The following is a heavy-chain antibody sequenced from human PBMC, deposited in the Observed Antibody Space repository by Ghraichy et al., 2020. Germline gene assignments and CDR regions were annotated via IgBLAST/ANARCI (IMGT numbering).Heavy chain of an antibody. CDR1: GDSISSHY. D-gene: IGHD2-2*01. V-gene: IGHV4-59*11. Sequence: SEILSLTCTVSGDSISSHYWCWIRQPPGKGLEWIGNIYYSGSTNSNPALKSRVTISIDTTKTHFSLKLSSVTAADTALYYCARADLVVVPAGDLADGNYYYHQSDVWGKGTTVTVSS. CDR2: IYYSGST. CDR3: ARADLVVVPAGDLADGNYYYHQSDV. J-gene: IGHJ6*03.